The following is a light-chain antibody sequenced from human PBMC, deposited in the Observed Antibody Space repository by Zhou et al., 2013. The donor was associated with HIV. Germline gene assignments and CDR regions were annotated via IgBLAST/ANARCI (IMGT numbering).Light chain of an antibody. V-gene: IGKV1D-16*01. Sequence: DIQMTQSPSSVSASVGDRITITCRASQGISKWLAWYQQKPGKAPKLLIYGASSLQSGVPSRFSGSGSGTEFTLTISSLQPDDFATYYCQQYNSYPWTFGQGTKVEIK. J-gene: IGKJ1*01. CDR1: QGISKW. CDR2: GAS. CDR3: QQYNSYPWT.